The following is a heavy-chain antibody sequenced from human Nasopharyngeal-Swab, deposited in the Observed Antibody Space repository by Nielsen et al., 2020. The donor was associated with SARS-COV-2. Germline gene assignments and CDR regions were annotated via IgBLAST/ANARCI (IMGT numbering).Heavy chain of an antibody. D-gene: IGHD1-1*01. CDR2: TYYRSKWYN. CDR3: ARGRTTGTAGRFDY. Sequence: SETLSLTCAISGDSVSSNSAAWNWIRQSPSRGLEWLGRTYYRSKWYNDYAVSVKSRITISPDTSKNQFSLQLNSVTPEDTAVYYCARGRTTGTAGRFDYWGQGTLVTVSS. CDR1: GDSVSSNSAA. J-gene: IGHJ4*02. V-gene: IGHV6-1*01.